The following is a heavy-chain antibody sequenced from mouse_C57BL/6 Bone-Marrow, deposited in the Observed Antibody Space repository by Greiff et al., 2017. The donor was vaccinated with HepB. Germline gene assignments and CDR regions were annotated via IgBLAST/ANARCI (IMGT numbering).Heavy chain of an antibody. CDR2: IYPGSGST. CDR1: GYTFTSYW. V-gene: IGHV1-55*01. D-gene: IGHD1-1*01. J-gene: IGHJ4*01. Sequence: QVQLQQPGAELVKPGASVKMSCKASGYTFTSYWITWVKQRPGQGLEWIGDIYPGSGSTNYNEKFKSKATLTVDTSSSTAYMQLSSLTSEDSAVYYGARRTTVEGAMDYWGQGTAVTVAS. CDR3: ARRTTVEGAMDY.